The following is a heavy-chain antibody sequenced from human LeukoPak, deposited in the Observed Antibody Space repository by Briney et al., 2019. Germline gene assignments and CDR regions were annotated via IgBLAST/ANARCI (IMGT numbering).Heavy chain of an antibody. Sequence: GGPLRLSCAASGFTFDDYGMSWVRQAPGKGLEWVSGINWNGGSTGYADSVKGRFTISRDNAKNSLYLQMNSLRAEDTALYYCARDSVPMVRGVPTHWFDPWGQGTLVTVSS. V-gene: IGHV3-20*04. CDR3: ARDSVPMVRGVPTHWFDP. CDR2: INWNGGST. CDR1: GFTFDDYG. D-gene: IGHD3-10*01. J-gene: IGHJ5*02.